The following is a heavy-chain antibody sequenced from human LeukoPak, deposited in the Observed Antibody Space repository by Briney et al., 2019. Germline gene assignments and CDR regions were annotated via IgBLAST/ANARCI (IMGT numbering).Heavy chain of an antibody. Sequence: GGSLRLSCAASGFTVSSNYMSWVRQAPGKGLEWVAVIWYDGSNKYYADSVKGRFTISRDNSKNTLYLQMNSLRAEDTAVYYCARGPISYDSSGYGIDYWGQGALVTVSS. CDR3: ARGPISYDSSGYGIDY. V-gene: IGHV3-33*08. D-gene: IGHD3-22*01. CDR2: IWYDGSNK. J-gene: IGHJ4*02. CDR1: GFTVSSNY.